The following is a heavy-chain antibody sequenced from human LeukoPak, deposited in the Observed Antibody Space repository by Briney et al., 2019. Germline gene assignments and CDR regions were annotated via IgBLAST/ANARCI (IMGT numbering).Heavy chain of an antibody. J-gene: IGHJ4*02. CDR3: ARGDILTGPYYFDY. CDR2: TSYDGSNK. Sequence: PGRSLRLSCAASGFSFSSDAMHWVRQAPGKGLEWVAVTSYDGSNKYYADSVKGRFTISRDNSKNTLYLQMSSLRAEDTAVYYRARGDILTGPYYFDYWGQRTLVTLSS. CDR1: GFSFSSDA. V-gene: IGHV3-30*15. D-gene: IGHD3-9*01.